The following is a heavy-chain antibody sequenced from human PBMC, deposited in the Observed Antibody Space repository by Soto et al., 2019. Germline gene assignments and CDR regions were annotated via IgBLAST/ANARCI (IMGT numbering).Heavy chain of an antibody. D-gene: IGHD3-10*01. CDR2: IYPGDSDI. CDR1: GYSFTSYW. J-gene: IGHJ4*02. V-gene: IGHV5-51*03. Sequence: EVQLVQSGAEVKKPGESLKISCKGSGYSFTSYWIGWVRQMPGKGLEWMGIIYPGDSDIRYSPSFQGQVTISADKSISTAYLQWSSLKASDTAMYYCARASTYYYGSGSYLFYWGQGTLVTVSS. CDR3: ARASTYYYGSGSYLFY.